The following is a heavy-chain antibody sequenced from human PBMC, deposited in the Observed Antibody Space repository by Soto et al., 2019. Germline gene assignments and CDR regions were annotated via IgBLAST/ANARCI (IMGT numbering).Heavy chain of an antibody. J-gene: IGHJ3*02. Sequence: ASVKVSCKASGYTFTVYYRHWVRQAPGQGLEWMGWINPNSGGTNYAQKFQGWVTMTRDTSISTAYMELSRLRSDDTAVYYCARDRGGWLQYDIWGQGTIVTVSS. CDR3: ARDRGGWLQYDI. CDR2: INPNSGGT. CDR1: GYTFTVYY. V-gene: IGHV1-2*04. D-gene: IGHD5-12*01.